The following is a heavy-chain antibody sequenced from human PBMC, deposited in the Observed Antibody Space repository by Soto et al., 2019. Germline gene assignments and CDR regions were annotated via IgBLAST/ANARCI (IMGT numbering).Heavy chain of an antibody. D-gene: IGHD2-15*01. CDR1: GYTLSTYA. J-gene: IGHJ4*02. Sequence: ASVKVSCKASGYTLSTYAMHWVRQAPGQGLEWMGWIDADNDNTKYSLQFQGRVTITRDTSASTAYMELSGLRSEDTAMYYCARGGSGIFDYWGQGTLVTVSS. V-gene: IGHV1-3*01. CDR3: ARGGSGIFDY. CDR2: IDADNDNT.